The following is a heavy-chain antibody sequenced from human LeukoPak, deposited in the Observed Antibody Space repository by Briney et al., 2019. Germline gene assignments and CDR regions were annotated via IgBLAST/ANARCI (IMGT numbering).Heavy chain of an antibody. V-gene: IGHV3-21*01. D-gene: IGHD2-15*01. CDR1: GFTFSSYS. J-gene: IGHJ4*02. CDR2: ISSSSSYI. CDR3: ASGAGGSCCHVDY. Sequence: GGSLRLSCAASGFTFSSYSMNWVRQAPGKGLEWVSSISSSSSYIYYADSVKGRFTISRDNAKNSLYLQMNSLRAGDTAVYYCASGAGGSCCHVDYWGQGTLVTVSS.